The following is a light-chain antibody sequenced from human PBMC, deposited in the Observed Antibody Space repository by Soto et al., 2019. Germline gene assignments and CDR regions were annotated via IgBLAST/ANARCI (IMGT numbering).Light chain of an antibody. Sequence: SYELTQPPSVSVSPGQTASITCSGDKLGDKYACWYQQKPGQSPVLVIYQDSKRPSGIPERFSGSNSGNTATLTISGTQAMDEADYYCQAWDSSTPREVFGGGTKVTVL. CDR2: QDS. J-gene: IGLJ2*01. CDR3: QAWDSSTPREV. CDR1: KLGDKY. V-gene: IGLV3-1*01.